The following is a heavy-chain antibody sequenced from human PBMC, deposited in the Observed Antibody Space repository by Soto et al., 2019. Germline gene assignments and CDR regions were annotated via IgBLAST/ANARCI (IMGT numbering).Heavy chain of an antibody. CDR1: GFTFSSYW. Sequence: PGGSLRLSCAASGFTFSSYWMHWVRQAPGKGLVWVSRINIDGSRIIYADSVEGRCTISRDNAKNTLYMEMNSLRAEDTAVYYCAKETYSGPLDYWGQGTLVTFSS. CDR2: INIDGSRI. J-gene: IGHJ4*02. CDR3: AKETYSGPLDY. D-gene: IGHD2-15*01. V-gene: IGHV3-74*01.